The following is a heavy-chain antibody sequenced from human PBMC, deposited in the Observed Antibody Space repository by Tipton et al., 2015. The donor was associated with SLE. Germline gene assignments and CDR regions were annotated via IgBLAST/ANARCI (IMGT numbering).Heavy chain of an antibody. D-gene: IGHD3-16*02. CDR1: GVSISTYY. Sequence: TLSLTCSVSGVSISTYYWSWIRQSPGKGLEWIGFFYFSGSSQYNPSLKSRVAISADTSNNQFSLRLTSMTPADTALYYCAQAHLWGSYRYASDIWGQGTMVTVAS. CDR3: AQAHLWGSYRYASDI. V-gene: IGHV4-59*03. CDR2: FYFSGSS. J-gene: IGHJ3*02.